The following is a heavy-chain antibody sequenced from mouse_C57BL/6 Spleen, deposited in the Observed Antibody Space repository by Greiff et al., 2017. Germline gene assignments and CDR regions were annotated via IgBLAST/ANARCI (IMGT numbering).Heavy chain of an antibody. CDR2: IYPGSGST. V-gene: IGHV1-55*01. CDR1: GYTFTSYW. J-gene: IGHJ2*01. D-gene: IGHD2-4*01. Sequence: QVQLQQSGAELVKPGASVKMSCKASGYTFTSYWITWVKQRPGQGLEWIGDIYPGSGSTNYNEKFKSKATLTVDTSSSTAYMQLSSLTSEDSAVYYCAREADYDVDFDYWGQGTTLTVSS. CDR3: AREADYDVDFDY.